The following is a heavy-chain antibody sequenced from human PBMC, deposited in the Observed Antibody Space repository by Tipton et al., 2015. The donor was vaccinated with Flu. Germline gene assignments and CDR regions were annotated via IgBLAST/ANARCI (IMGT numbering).Heavy chain of an antibody. CDR2: IKSDGSST. D-gene: IGHD4-11*01. Sequence: SLRLSCAASGFAFSTYWMHWVRQDPGKGLVWVSLIKSDGSSTGYADSVKGRFTISRGNAKNTMWLQMNSLRAEDTAVYYCARDKGYSIDYWGQGTLVTVSS. CDR3: ARDKGYSIDY. J-gene: IGHJ4*02. CDR1: GFAFSTYW. V-gene: IGHV3-74*01.